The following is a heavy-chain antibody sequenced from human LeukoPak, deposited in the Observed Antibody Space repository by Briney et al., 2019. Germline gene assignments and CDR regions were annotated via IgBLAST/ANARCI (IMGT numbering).Heavy chain of an antibody. J-gene: IGHJ4*02. CDR2: ISGSGGST. D-gene: IGHD3-22*01. Sequence: GGSLRLSCAASGFTFSSYAMSWVRQAPGKGLEWVSTISGSGGSTSYADSVKGRFTISRDNSKNTLYLQMNSLRAEDTAVYYCAKDGYYYHSSGYYYYLDYWGQGILVTVSS. V-gene: IGHV3-23*01. CDR3: AKDGYYYHSSGYYYYLDY. CDR1: GFTFSSYA.